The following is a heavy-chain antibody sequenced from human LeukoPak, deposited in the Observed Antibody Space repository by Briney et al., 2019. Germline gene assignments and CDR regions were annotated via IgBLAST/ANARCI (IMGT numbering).Heavy chain of an antibody. D-gene: IGHD2-2*01. CDR1: GYSFTNNW. J-gene: IGHJ5*02. CDR3: ARRLGYCSSTSSRAGACWFDP. Sequence: GESLKISCKGSGYSFTNNWIGWVRQMPGKGLEWMGIFYPGDSDNRYSPSFQGQVTISADKSISTAYLQWSSLKASDTAMYYCARRLGYCSSTSSRAGACWFDPWGQGTLVTVSS. CDR2: FYPGDSDN. V-gene: IGHV5-51*01.